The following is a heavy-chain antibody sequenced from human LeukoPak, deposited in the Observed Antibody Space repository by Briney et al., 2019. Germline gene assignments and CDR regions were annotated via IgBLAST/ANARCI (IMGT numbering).Heavy chain of an antibody. CDR2: IIPIFGTA. CDR3: ARAGRYCSGGSCYSGPCYYYMDV. V-gene: IGHV1-69*05. Sequence: VASVKVSCKASGGTFSSYAISWLRQAPGQGLEWMGGIIPIFGTANYAQKFQGRVTITTDESTSTAYMELSSLRSEDTAVYYCARAGRYCSGGSCYSGPCYYYMDVWGKGTTVTVSS. CDR1: GGTFSSYA. J-gene: IGHJ6*03. D-gene: IGHD2-15*01.